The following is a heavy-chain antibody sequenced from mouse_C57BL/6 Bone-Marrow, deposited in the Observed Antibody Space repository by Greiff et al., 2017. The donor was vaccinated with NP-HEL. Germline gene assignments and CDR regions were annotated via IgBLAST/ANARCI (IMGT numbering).Heavy chain of an antibody. CDR3: ARSGKLGRYFDV. D-gene: IGHD4-1*01. V-gene: IGHV1-52*01. CDR1: GYTFTSYW. Sequence: QVQLQQSGAELVRPGSSVKLSCKASGYTFTSYWMHWVKQRPIQGLEWIGNIDPSDSETRYNQKFKDKATLTVDKSSSTAYMQLSSLTSEDSAVYYCARSGKLGRYFDVWGTGTTVTVSS. CDR2: IDPSDSET. J-gene: IGHJ1*03.